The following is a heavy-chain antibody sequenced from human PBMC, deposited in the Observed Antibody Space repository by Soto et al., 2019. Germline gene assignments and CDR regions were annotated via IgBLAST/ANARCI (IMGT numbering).Heavy chain of an antibody. D-gene: IGHD2-2*01. CDR3: ARAYCSSTSCHYNWFDP. V-gene: IGHV1-8*01. Sequence: QVQLVQSGAEVKKPGASVKVSCKASGYTFTSYDINWVRQATGQRLAWMRWMNPNSGNTGYAQKFQGRVTMTRNTSISTAYMERSSLRSEDTAVYYCARAYCSSTSCHYNWFDPWGQGTLVTVSS. J-gene: IGHJ5*02. CDR1: GYTFTSYD. CDR2: MNPNSGNT.